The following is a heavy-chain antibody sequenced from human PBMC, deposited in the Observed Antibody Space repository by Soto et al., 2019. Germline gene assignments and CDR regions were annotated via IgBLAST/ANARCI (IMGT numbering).Heavy chain of an antibody. V-gene: IGHV1-69*13. CDR2: IIPIFGTA. Sequence: ASVKVSCKASGGNFSRYAISWVRQAPGQGLEWMGGIIPIFGTANYAQKFQGRVTITADETTSTAYMELSSLRSEDTAVYYCASLGRDGYYYGCWGQGTLVTVSS. CDR3: ASLGRDGYYYGC. CDR1: GGNFSRYA. D-gene: IGHD5-12*01. J-gene: IGHJ4*02.